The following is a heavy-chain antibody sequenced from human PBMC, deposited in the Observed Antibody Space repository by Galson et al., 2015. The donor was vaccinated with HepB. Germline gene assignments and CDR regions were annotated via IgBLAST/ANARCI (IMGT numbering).Heavy chain of an antibody. CDR2: IDPSDSYT. CDR1: GYSFTTYW. J-gene: IGHJ4*02. Sequence: QSGAEVKKPGESLRISCKGSGYSFTTYWITWVRQMPGKGLEWMGRIDPSDSYTNYSPSFQGHVTISADKSISTAYLQWSSLKASDTAMYYCARRFRQDSGYDSLGYWGQGTLVTVSS. D-gene: IGHD5-12*01. CDR3: ARRFRQDSGYDSLGY. V-gene: IGHV5-10-1*01.